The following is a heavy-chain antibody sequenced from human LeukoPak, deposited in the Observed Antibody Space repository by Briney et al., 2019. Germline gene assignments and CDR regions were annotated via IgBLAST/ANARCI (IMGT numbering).Heavy chain of an antibody. D-gene: IGHD6-19*01. V-gene: IGHV4-59*01. CDR3: ARGRISSGWFAHFDY. CDR2: VFYIGST. Sequence: SEILSLTCTVSGGSISTYYWSWIRQPPGKGLEWLGYVFYIGSTIYNPSLKSRLTISVDTSRNQFSLKLSSVTAADTAVYYCARGRISSGWFAHFDYWGQGTLVTVSS. J-gene: IGHJ4*02. CDR1: GGSISTYY.